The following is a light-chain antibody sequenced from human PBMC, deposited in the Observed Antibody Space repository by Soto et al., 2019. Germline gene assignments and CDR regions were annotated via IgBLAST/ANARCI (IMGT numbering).Light chain of an antibody. V-gene: IGLV1-44*01. Sequence: QSVLTQPPSASGIPGQRVTISCSGSSSNIGSRTVNWYQQLPGTAPKVLIYSNTQRPSGVPDRFSGSKSGTSGSLAISGRQSEDEADYYCAAWDDTRNGWVFGGGTKVTVL. J-gene: IGLJ3*02. CDR2: SNT. CDR3: AAWDDTRNGWV. CDR1: SSNIGSRT.